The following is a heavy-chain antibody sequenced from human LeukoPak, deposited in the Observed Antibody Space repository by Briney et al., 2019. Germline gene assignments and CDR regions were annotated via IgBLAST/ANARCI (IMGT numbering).Heavy chain of an antibody. CDR1: GGSVSSGSYY. CDR2: IYYSGST. CDR3: ARQRNDVGGFYIDY. J-gene: IGHJ4*02. V-gene: IGHV4-61*01. D-gene: IGHD4-23*01. Sequence: SSETLSLTCTVSGGSVSSGSYYWSWIRQPPGKGLEWIGYIYYSGSTNYNPSLKSRVTISVDSSKNQFSLKLGSVTASDTAVYYCARQRNDVGGFYIDYWGQGTLVTISS.